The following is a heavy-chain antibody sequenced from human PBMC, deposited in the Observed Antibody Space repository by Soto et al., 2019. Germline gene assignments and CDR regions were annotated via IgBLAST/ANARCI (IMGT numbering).Heavy chain of an antibody. V-gene: IGHV1-8*01. CDR3: ARGARSSWYNYYFDY. J-gene: IGHJ4*02. CDR2: MNPNSGNT. CDR1: GYTFTSYD. Sequence: GASVKVSCKASGYTFTSYDINWVRQATGQGLEWMGWMNPNSGNTGYAQKFQGRATMTRNTSISTAYMELSSLRSEDTAVYYCARGARSSWYNYYFDYWGQGTLVTVSS. D-gene: IGHD6-13*01.